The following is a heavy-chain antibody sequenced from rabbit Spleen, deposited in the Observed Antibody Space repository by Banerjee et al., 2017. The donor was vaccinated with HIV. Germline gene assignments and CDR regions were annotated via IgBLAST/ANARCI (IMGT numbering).Heavy chain of an antibody. CDR2: ISAGSGNT. D-gene: IGHD1-1*01. Sequence: QEQLVESGGDLVKPGASLTLTCTASGFSFSNDWIWWVRQAPEKGLEWIALISAGSGNTYYTTWAKGRFTISKTSSTTVTLQMTSLTAADTATYFCANYGGNSGYNLWGPGTLVTVS. V-gene: IGHV1S45*01. CDR3: ANYGGNSGYNL. J-gene: IGHJ4*01. CDR1: GFSFSNDW.